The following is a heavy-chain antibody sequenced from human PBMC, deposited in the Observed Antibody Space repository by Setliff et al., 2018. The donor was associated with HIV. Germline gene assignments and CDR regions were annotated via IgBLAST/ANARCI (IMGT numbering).Heavy chain of an antibody. V-gene: IGHV4-34*01. D-gene: IGHD6-19*01. CDR1: GASFSGYY. Sequence: SETLSLTCAVYGASFSGYYWSWIRQPPGKGLEWIGEINLSRSTNYNPSLKSRVTISVDTSKNQFSLKLSSVTAADTAVYYCARGRRSSGWYVYHWGQGTLVTVSS. J-gene: IGHJ4*02. CDR3: ARGRRSSGWYVYH. CDR2: INLSRST.